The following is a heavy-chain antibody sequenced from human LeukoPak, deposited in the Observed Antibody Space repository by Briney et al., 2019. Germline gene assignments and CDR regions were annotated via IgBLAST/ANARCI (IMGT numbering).Heavy chain of an antibody. J-gene: IGHJ5*02. CDR2: IYTSGST. CDR1: GGSISSYY. CDR3: ARVHLSPDVLYYYDSSGYYCFDP. Sequence: SETLSLTCTVSGGSISSYYWSWIRQPAGKGLEWIGRIYTSGSTNYNPSLKSRVTMSVDTSKNQFSLKLSSVTAADTAVYYCARVHLSPDVLYYYDSSGYYCFDPWGQGTLVTVSS. D-gene: IGHD3-22*01. V-gene: IGHV4-4*07.